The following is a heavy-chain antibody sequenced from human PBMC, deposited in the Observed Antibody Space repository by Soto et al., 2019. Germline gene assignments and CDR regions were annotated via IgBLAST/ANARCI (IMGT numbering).Heavy chain of an antibody. Sequence: RTLRLSCSSSGFTFSRYAMHCVRQAPGEGLEYVSAISSSGGSTYYADAVKGRSTISRDNSKNTLYLQMSSLRAEDTAVYYCANGAPPAGGLLNWFDPWGQGTMVTVSS. J-gene: IGHJ5*02. CDR2: ISSSGGST. D-gene: IGHD3-10*01. CDR1: GFTFSRYA. V-gene: IGHV3-64D*06. CDR3: ANGAPPAGGLLNWFDP.